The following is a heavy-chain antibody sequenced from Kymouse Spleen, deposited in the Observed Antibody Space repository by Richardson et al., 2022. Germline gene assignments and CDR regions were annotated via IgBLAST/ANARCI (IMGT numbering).Heavy chain of an antibody. J-gene: IGHJ6*02. V-gene: IGHV6-1*01. D-gene: IGHD6-19*01. CDR3: ARVGYSSGWSDYYYYGMDV. CDR2: TYYRSKWYN. Sequence: QVQLQQSGPGLVKPSQTLSLTCAISGDSVSSNSAAWNWIRQSPSRGLEWLGRTYYRSKWYNDYAVSVKSRITINPDTSKNQFSLQLNSVTPEDTAVYYCARVGYSSGWSDYYYYGMDVWGQGTTVTVSS. CDR1: GDSVSSNSAA.